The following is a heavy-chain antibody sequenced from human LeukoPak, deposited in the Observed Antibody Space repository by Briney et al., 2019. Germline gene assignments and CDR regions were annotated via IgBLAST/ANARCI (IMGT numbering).Heavy chain of an antibody. CDR3: ARVGTQYYYDSSGYPGVDY. Sequence: ASVKVSCKASGYTFTGYYMHWVRQAPGQGLEWMGRINPNSGGTNYAQKFQGRVTMTRDTSISIAYMELSRLRSDDTAVYYCARVGTQYYYDSSGYPGVDYWGQGTLVTVSS. CDR1: GYTFTGYY. V-gene: IGHV1-2*06. CDR2: INPNSGGT. D-gene: IGHD3-22*01. J-gene: IGHJ4*02.